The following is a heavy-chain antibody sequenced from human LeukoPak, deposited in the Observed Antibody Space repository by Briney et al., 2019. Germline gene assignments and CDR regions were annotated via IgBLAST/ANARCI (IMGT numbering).Heavy chain of an antibody. J-gene: IGHJ4*02. CDR2: ISTYNGNT. CDR1: GYTFTNYG. D-gene: IGHD6-13*01. V-gene: IGHV1-18*01. CDR3: ARGGVSNSWYRTPDY. Sequence: GASVKVSCKASGYTFTNYGLSWARQAPGQGLEWMGWISTYNGNTNYAQKFQGRVTMTTDTSTSTGYMEMRSLRSDATAVYYCARGGVSNSWYRTPDYWGQGTLVTVSS.